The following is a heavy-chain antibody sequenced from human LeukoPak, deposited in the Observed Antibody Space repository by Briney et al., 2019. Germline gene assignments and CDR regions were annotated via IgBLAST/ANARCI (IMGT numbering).Heavy chain of an antibody. Sequence: GGSLRLSCAASGFTFSRNGMHWVRQAPGKGLEWVAVISYDGSNKYYADSVKGRFTISRDNSKNTLYLQMKSLRAEDTAVYYCAKGALNYDFWSGTLDVWGKGTTVIASS. D-gene: IGHD3-3*01. CDR1: GFTFSRNG. CDR2: ISYDGSNK. V-gene: IGHV3-30*18. CDR3: AKGALNYDFWSGTLDV. J-gene: IGHJ6*04.